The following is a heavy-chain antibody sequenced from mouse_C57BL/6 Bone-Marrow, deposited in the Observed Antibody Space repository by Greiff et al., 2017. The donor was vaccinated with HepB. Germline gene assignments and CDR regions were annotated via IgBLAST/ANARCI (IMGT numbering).Heavy chain of an antibody. J-gene: IGHJ2*01. CDR2: IYPGDGDT. CDR1: GYAFSSYW. V-gene: IGHV1-80*01. Sequence: VKLLESGAELVKPGASVKISCKASGYAFSSYWMNWVKQRPGKGLEWIGQIYPGDGDTNYNGKFKGKATLTADKSSSTAYMQLSSLTSEDSAVYFCAREDYGSLDYWGQGTTLTVSS. D-gene: IGHD1-1*01. CDR3: AREDYGSLDY.